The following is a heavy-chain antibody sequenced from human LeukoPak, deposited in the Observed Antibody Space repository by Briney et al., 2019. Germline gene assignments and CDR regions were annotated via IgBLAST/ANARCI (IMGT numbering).Heavy chain of an antibody. V-gene: IGHV3-21*01. CDR2: ISSSSSNI. Sequence: PGGSLRLSCAASGFTFSSYSMNWVRQAPGKGLEWVSSISSSSSNIYYADSVKGRFTISRDNAKNSLYLQMNSLRAEDTAMYYCARDRIFLWFGDMDVWGKGTAVTASS. CDR1: GFTFSSYS. D-gene: IGHD3-10*01. CDR3: ARDRIFLWFGDMDV. J-gene: IGHJ6*03.